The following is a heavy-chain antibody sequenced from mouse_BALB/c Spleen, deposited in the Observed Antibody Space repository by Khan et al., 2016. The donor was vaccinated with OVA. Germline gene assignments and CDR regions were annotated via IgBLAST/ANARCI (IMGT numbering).Heavy chain of an antibody. CDR2: TSYSGST. CDR3: ARTARIKY. Sequence: SGPGLVKPSQSLSLTCTVTGYSITSGYGWNWIRQFPGNKLEWMGYTSYSGSTNYNPSLKSRISITRDTSKNQFFLQLNSVTTEDTATYYCARTARIKYWGQGTTLTVSS. J-gene: IGHJ2*01. CDR1: GYSITSGYG. V-gene: IGHV3-2*02. D-gene: IGHD1-2*01.